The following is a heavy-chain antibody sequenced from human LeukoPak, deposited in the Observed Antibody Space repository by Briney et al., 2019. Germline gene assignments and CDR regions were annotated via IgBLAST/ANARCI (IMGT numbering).Heavy chain of an antibody. Sequence: GGSLRLSCAASGFTFSDYYMSWIRQAPGKGLEWVSSISRSSTYIYYADSVKGRFTISRDNAENSLYLQMNSLRAEDTAVYYCATTYPLFDYWGQGTLVTVSS. CDR1: GFTFSDYY. CDR3: ATTYPLFDY. V-gene: IGHV3-11*06. J-gene: IGHJ4*02. CDR2: ISRSSTYI.